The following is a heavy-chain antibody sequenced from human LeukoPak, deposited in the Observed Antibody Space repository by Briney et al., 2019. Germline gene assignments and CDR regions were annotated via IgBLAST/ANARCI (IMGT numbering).Heavy chain of an antibody. D-gene: IGHD3-22*01. J-gene: IGHJ4*02. V-gene: IGHV4-59*08. Sequence: TLSLTCTVSGGSISSYYWSWIRQPPGKGLEWIGYIYYSGSTNYNPSLKSRVTISVDTSKNQFSLKLSSVTAADTAVYYCARQAYDSSGYALFDYWGQGTLVTVSS. CDR3: ARQAYDSSGYALFDY. CDR2: IYYSGST. CDR1: GGSISSYY.